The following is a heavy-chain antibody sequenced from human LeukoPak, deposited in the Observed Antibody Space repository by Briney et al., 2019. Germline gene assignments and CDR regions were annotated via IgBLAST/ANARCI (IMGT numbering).Heavy chain of an antibody. CDR3: ARAPYDMTVYYFDY. V-gene: IGHV1-69*04. CDR2: IIPIFGIA. D-gene: IGHD3-9*01. CDR1: GGTFSSYA. J-gene: IGHJ4*02. Sequence: SVKVSCKASGGTFSSYAISWVRQAPGQGLEWMGRIIPIFGIANYAQKFQGRVTITADKSTSTAYMELSSLRSEDTAVYYCARAPYDMTVYYFDYWGQGTLVTVSS.